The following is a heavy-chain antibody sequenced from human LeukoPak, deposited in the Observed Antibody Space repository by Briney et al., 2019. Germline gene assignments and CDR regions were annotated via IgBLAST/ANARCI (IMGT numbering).Heavy chain of an antibody. J-gene: IGHJ5*02. Sequence: ASVKVSCKASGYTFTSYDINWVRQATGQGLEWMGWMNPNSGNTGYAQKFQGRVTITRNTSISTAYMELSSLRSEDTAVYYCARGERIGTIFGVVITQNWFDPWGQGTLVTVSS. CDR1: GYTFTSYD. V-gene: IGHV1-8*03. CDR2: MNPNSGNT. CDR3: ARGERIGTIFGVVITQNWFDP. D-gene: IGHD3-3*01.